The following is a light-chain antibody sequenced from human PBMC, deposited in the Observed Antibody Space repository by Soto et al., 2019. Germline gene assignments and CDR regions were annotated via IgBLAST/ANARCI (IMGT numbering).Light chain of an antibody. V-gene: IGKV3-11*01. J-gene: IGKJ4*01. CDR1: QSVTTF. Sequence: EIILTQSPATLSLSPGERATLSCRASQSVTTFLAGYQQKPGQAPMLLIYDVSKRATGIPARFSGSGSGTDFTLTISSLEPEDFAVYYCQQRINWPLTFGGGTKLEIK. CDR3: QQRINWPLT. CDR2: DVS.